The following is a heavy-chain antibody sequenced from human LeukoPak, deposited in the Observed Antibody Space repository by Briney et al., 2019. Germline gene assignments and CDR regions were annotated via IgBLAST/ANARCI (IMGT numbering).Heavy chain of an antibody. CDR1: GFTFSSYA. J-gene: IGHJ4*02. V-gene: IGHV3-53*04. CDR2: ILRDGIT. Sequence: GGSLRLSCAASGFTFSSYAMSWVRQAPGKGLEWVSVILRDGITHHADSMKDRFTISRHFSTNTLNLHMTNLRPDDTAVYYCARGLATTGEDYWGQGTLVIVSS. D-gene: IGHD1-1*01. CDR3: ARGLATTGEDY.